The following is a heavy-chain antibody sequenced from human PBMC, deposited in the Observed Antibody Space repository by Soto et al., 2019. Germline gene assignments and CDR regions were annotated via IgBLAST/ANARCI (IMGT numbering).Heavy chain of an antibody. J-gene: IGHJ4*02. D-gene: IGHD1-1*01. V-gene: IGHV4-59*01. Sequence: SETLSLTCTVSGGSISSYYWSWIRQPPGKGLEWIGYIYYSGSTNYNPSLKSRVTISVDTSKNQFSLKLRSVTAAAPAVYYCGRDCTGEGYLDYRGQGTLVTVSS. CDR1: GGSISSYY. CDR2: IYYSGST. CDR3: GRDCTGEGYLDY.